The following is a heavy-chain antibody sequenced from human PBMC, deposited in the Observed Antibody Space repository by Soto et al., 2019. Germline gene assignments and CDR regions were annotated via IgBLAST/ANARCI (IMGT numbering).Heavy chain of an antibody. Sequence: GGSLRLSCAASGFTFSSYAMHWVRQAPGKGLEYVSAISSNGGSTYYANSVKGRFTISRDNSKNTLYLQMGSLRAEDMAVYYCARAYQYCSGGSCYSVYFDYWGQGTLVTVSS. CDR3: ARAYQYCSGGSCYSVYFDY. V-gene: IGHV3-64*01. D-gene: IGHD2-15*01. CDR2: ISSNGGST. J-gene: IGHJ4*02. CDR1: GFTFSSYA.